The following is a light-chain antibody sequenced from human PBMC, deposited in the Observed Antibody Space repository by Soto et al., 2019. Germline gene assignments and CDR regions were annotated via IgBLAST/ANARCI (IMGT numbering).Light chain of an antibody. V-gene: IGLV1-40*01. CDR2: GNS. CDR3: QSYDSSLSGAV. CDR1: SSNIGAGYD. Sequence: QSVLTQPPSVSGAPGQRVTISCTGRSSNIGAGYDVHWYQPLPGTAPKLLIYGNSNRPSGVPDRFSGSKSGTSASLAITGLQAEDAADYYCQSYDSSLSGAVFGGGTQLTVL. J-gene: IGLJ7*01.